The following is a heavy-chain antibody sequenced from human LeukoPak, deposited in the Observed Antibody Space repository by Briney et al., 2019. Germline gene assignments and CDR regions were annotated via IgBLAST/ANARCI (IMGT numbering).Heavy chain of an antibody. J-gene: IGHJ6*02. CDR3: AKGLDIVVPYYAMDV. CDR2: ISGSGGST. CDR1: GFTFSSYA. D-gene: IGHD2-2*01. Sequence: PGGSLRLSCAASGFTFSSYAMSWVRQAPGKGLEWVSAISGSGGSTYYADSVKGRLTISRDNSKSTLYLQMNSLRAEDTAVYYCAKGLDIVVPYYAMDVWGQGTTVTVSS. V-gene: IGHV3-23*01.